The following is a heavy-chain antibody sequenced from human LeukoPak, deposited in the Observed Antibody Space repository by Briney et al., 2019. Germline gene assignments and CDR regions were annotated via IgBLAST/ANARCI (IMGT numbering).Heavy chain of an antibody. J-gene: IGHJ4*02. CDR3: AKDGYYGSGSYYNVGY. V-gene: IGHV3-23*01. D-gene: IGHD3-10*01. Sequence: PGGSLRLSCAASGFTFSSYAMSWVRQAPGEGLEWVSAISGSGGSTYYADSVKGRFTISRDNSKNTLYLQMNSLRAEDTAVYYCAKDGYYGSGSYYNVGYWGQGTLVTVSS. CDR2: ISGSGGST. CDR1: GFTFSSYA.